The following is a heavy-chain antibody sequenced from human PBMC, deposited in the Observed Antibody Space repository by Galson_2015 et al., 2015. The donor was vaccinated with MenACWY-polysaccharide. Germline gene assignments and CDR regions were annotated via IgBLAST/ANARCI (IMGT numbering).Heavy chain of an antibody. V-gene: IGHV1-3*04. D-gene: IGHD2-2*01. CDR3: ARDYAALSVVVLPGFYFDP. CDR1: FAKYV. J-gene: IGHJ5*02. CDR2: INTGSGNT. Sequence: FAKYVMYWLRQAPGQRLEYMGWINTGSGNTKVSQKFQDRVTITGDTSTNTVFLELRSLKSEDTAVYYCARDYAALSVVVLPGFYFDPWGQGALVTVSS.